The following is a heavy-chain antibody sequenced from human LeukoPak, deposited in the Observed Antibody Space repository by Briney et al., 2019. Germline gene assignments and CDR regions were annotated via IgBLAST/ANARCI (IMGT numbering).Heavy chain of an antibody. Sequence: GGSLRLTCAASGFTFSSYGMHWVRQAPGKGLEWVAVIWYDGSNKYYADSVKGRFTISRDNSKNTLYLQMNSLRAEDTAVYYCAKRGPAHGYYEGVVDYWGQGTLGTVSS. CDR3: AKRGPAHGYYEGVVDY. D-gene: IGHD3-3*01. J-gene: IGHJ4*02. V-gene: IGHV3-33*06. CDR1: GFTFSSYG. CDR2: IWYDGSNK.